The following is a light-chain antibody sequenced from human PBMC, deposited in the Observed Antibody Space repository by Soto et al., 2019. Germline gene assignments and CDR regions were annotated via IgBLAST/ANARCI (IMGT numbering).Light chain of an antibody. J-gene: IGLJ3*02. Sequence: QSVLTQPASVSGSPGQSITISCTGTSSDVGSYNLASWYQQHPGKAPKIIIYEDTKRPSGVSNRFSGSKFDNTASLTISGLQAEDEADYHCCSYAGSSTWMFGGGTKLTVL. V-gene: IGLV2-23*01. CDR3: CSYAGSSTWM. CDR1: SSDVGSYNL. CDR2: EDT.